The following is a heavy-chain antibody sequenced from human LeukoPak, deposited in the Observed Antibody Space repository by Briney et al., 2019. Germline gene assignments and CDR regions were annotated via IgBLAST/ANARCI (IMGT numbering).Heavy chain of an antibody. Sequence: QSGGSLRLSCAASGFTFSSYAMSWVRQAPGKGLEWVSAISGSGGSTNYPDSVKGRFTISRDNSKNTLFLQMTSLRAEDTAVFYCAKTGVGYCTGGSCSAADYWGQGTLVTVSS. CDR1: GFTFSSYA. V-gene: IGHV3-23*01. D-gene: IGHD2-15*01. CDR2: ISGSGGST. J-gene: IGHJ4*02. CDR3: AKTGVGYCTGGSCSAADY.